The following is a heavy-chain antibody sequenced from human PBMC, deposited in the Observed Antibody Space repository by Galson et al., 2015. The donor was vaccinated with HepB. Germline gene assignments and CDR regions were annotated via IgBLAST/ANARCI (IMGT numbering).Heavy chain of an antibody. CDR1: GVPLSFYG. J-gene: IGHJ6*02. V-gene: IGHV3-74*03. CDR2: INDNGSVV. Sequence: SLRLSCAASGVPLSFYGMHWVRQAPGKGLVWVSGINDNGSVVTYADCVKGRFTISRDNAKTTVFLQMNSLRAEDTAVYYCGRDPRYDGSGSYFGLDVWGQGTTVTVSS. D-gene: IGHD6-19*01. CDR3: GRDPRYDGSGSYFGLDV.